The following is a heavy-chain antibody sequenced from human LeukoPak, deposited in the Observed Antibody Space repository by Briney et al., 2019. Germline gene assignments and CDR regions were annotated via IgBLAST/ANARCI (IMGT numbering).Heavy chain of an antibody. V-gene: IGHV3-30-3*01. Sequence: GGSLRLSCAASGFTFSSYAMHWVRQAPGKGLEWVAVISYDGSNKYYADSVKDRFTISRDNSKNTPYLQMNSLRAEDTAVYYCAKDGGSSTHYYYYGMDVWGQGTTVTVSS. CDR1: GFTFSSYA. CDR2: ISYDGSNK. J-gene: IGHJ6*02. CDR3: AKDGGSSTHYYYYGMDV. D-gene: IGHD6-13*01.